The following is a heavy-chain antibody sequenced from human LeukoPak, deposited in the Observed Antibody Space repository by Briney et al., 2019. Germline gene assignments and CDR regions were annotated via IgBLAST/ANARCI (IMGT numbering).Heavy chain of an antibody. CDR3: AKWGSYCFDY. D-gene: IGHD6-13*01. CDR1: GFTFSSYA. J-gene: IGHJ4*02. CDR2: IYDNT. Sequence: GGSLRLSCAASGFTFSSYAMSWVRQAPGKGLEWVSNIYDNTYYADSVKGRFTISRDNSKNTLYLQMNSLRAEDTAVYYCAKWGSYCFDYLGQGTLVTVSS. V-gene: IGHV3-23*01.